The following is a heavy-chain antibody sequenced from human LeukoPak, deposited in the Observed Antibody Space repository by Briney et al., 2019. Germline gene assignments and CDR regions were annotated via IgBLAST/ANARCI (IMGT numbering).Heavy chain of an antibody. D-gene: IGHD6-6*01. CDR3: AKEGGYSSSPFDY. Sequence: GGSLRLSCAASGFTFDDYAMHWVRQAPGKGLEWVSLISWDGGSTYYADSVKGRFTISRDNSKNTLYLQMNSLRAEDTAVYYCAKEGGYSSSPFDYWGQGTLVTVSS. CDR1: GFTFDDYA. J-gene: IGHJ4*02. CDR2: ISWDGGST. V-gene: IGHV3-43D*03.